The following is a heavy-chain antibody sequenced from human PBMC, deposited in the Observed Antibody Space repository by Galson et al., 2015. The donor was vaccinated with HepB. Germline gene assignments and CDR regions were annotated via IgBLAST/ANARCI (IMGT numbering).Heavy chain of an antibody. CDR1: SFTFSSSW. V-gene: IGHV3-7*01. Sequence: SLRLSCAASSFTFSSSWMTWVRQAPGKGLEWVAIVKQDGSQEDYVGSVKGRFTISRDNAKSSLFLQMNSLRAEDTAVHYCAGGRGWSFDLWGRGTLVTVSS. CDR2: VKQDGSQE. J-gene: IGHJ2*01. CDR3: AGGRGWSFDL.